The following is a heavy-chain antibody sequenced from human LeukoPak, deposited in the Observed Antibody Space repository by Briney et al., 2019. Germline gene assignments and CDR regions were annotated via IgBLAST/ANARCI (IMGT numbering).Heavy chain of an antibody. J-gene: IGHJ3*01. D-gene: IGHD3-22*01. CDR3: ARLDSSGPDV. Sequence: GGSLRLSCAASGFMFSGYSMNWVRQAPGKGLEWVSYISSSSSTIYYADSVRGRFTISRDNAKNSLYLQMNSLRDEDTAVYYCARLDSSGPDVWGQGTMVTVSS. CDR2: ISSSSSTI. V-gene: IGHV3-48*02. CDR1: GFMFSGYS.